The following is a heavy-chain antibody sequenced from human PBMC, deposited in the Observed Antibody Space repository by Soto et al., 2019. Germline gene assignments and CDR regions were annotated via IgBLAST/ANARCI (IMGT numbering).Heavy chain of an antibody. CDR3: ARRYGWLYFDY. CDR2: IFYSGST. V-gene: IGHV4-39*01. Sequence: PSETLSLTCTVSGDSISSSNYFWGWIRQPPGKGLEWIGTIFYSGSTYYNPSLKSRVTISVDTSKNQFSLRLISVTAADTALYYCARRYGWLYFDYWGQGSLVTVPQ. D-gene: IGHD6-19*01. CDR1: GDSISSSNYF. J-gene: IGHJ4*02.